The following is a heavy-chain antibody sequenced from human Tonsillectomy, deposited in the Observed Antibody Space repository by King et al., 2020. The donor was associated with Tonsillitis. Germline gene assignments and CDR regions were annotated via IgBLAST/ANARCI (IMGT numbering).Heavy chain of an antibody. D-gene: IGHD3-10*01. J-gene: IGHJ4*02. CDR1: GFSFSTVGVS. V-gene: IGHV2-5*02. CDR2: IYSDGEE. CDR3: ARRFTHRGLWRDD. Sequence: TLQESGPTLVKPTQTLTLTCTFSGFSFSTVGVSVGWVRQPPGKALQWLALIYSDGEEQYSPSLKTRLSITRDTSKNQVVLTMTNMDPVDTATYYCARRFTHRGLWRDDWGQGTLVTVSS.